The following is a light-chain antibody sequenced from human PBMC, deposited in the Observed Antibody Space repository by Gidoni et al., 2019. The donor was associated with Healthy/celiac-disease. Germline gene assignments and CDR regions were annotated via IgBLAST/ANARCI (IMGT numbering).Light chain of an antibody. CDR2: KDS. CDR3: QAWDSITVV. Sequence: SYELTKQPSVSVSPGQTASITYSGDNLGDKYACWYQQKPGQFPALVLYKDSKRPSGIPERFSGSTSGNTATLTISWTQAMDDADYYCQAWDSITVVFGGGTKLTVL. CDR1: NLGDKY. V-gene: IGLV3-1*01. J-gene: IGLJ2*01.